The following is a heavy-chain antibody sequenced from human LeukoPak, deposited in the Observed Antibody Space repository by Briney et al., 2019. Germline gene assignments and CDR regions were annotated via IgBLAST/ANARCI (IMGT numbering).Heavy chain of an antibody. CDR2: IIPIFGTA. D-gene: IGHD6-13*01. J-gene: IGHJ4*02. Sequence: GASVKVSCKASGGTFSSYAISWVRQAPGQGLEWMGGIIPIFGTANYAQKFQGRVTITADESTSTAYMELSSLRSEDTAVYYCARGGIAAAAVAAAEMTRWGQGTLVTVSS. CDR1: GGTFSSYA. CDR3: ARGGIAAAAVAAAEMTR. V-gene: IGHV1-69*01.